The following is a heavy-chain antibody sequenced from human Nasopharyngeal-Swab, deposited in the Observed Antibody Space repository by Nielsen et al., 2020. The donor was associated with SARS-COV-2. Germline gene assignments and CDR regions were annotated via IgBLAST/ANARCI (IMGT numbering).Heavy chain of an antibody. V-gene: IGHV1-18*04. CDR3: AREGEYGSYDAPDY. Sequence: ASVKVSCKTSGYPFTSYGITWVRQAPGQGLEWIGWINTYNGNTYYAQKLQGRVTMTTDTSTTTSYLELSSLRSEDTAIYYCAREGEYGSYDAPDYWGQGTLVTVSS. CDR2: INTYNGNT. D-gene: IGHD3-10*01. J-gene: IGHJ4*02. CDR1: GYPFTSYG.